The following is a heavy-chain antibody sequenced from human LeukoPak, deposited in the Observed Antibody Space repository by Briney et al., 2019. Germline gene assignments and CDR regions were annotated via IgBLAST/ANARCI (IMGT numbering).Heavy chain of an antibody. D-gene: IGHD6-19*01. J-gene: IGHJ4*02. CDR3: ARSNTVAAFYLDH. CDR1: GGSISSAGYY. Sequence: PSETLSLTCTVSGGSISSAGYYWSWIRQHPGKGLEWIGYIYYSGSTYYNPSLKSRVTISIDTSKIQFSLKLSSVTAADTAVYYCARSNTVAAFYLDHWAREPWSPSPQ. V-gene: IGHV4-31*03. CDR2: IYYSGST.